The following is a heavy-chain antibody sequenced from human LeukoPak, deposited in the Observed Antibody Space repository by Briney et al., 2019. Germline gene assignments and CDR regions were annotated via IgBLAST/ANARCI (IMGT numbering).Heavy chain of an antibody. V-gene: IGHV3-74*01. CDR1: EFTFSSYW. D-gene: IGHD6-19*01. CDR3: ARRGIAVAGLQVIAFDI. J-gene: IGHJ3*02. CDR2: INSDGSST. Sequence: GGSLRLSCAASEFTFSSYWMHWVRQAPGKGLVWVSRINSDGSSTSYADSVKGRFTISRDNAKNTLYLQMNSLRAEDTAVYYCARRGIAVAGLQVIAFDIWGQGTMVTVSS.